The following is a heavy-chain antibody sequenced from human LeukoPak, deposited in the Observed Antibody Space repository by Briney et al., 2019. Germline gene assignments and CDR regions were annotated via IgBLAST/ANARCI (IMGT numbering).Heavy chain of an antibody. CDR2: IYYSGST. J-gene: IGHJ4*02. V-gene: IGHV4-59*01. Sequence: SETLSLTCTVSGGSISSYYWSWIRQPPGKGLEWIGYIYYSGSTNYNSSLKSRVTISVDTSRNQFSLKLSSVTAADTAVYYCARARYDGGKRVDYWGQGTLVTVSS. CDR1: GGSISSYY. D-gene: IGHD4-23*01. CDR3: ARARYDGGKRVDY.